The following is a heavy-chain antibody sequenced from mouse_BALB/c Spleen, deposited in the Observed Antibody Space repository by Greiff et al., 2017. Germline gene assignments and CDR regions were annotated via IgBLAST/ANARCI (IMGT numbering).Heavy chain of an antibody. CDR2: IRNKANGYTT. J-gene: IGHJ4*01. CDR1: GFTFTDYY. CDR3: ARYRYDAMDY. Sequence: EVQLVDSGGGLVQPGGSLRLSCATSGFTFTDYYMSWVRQPPGKALEWLGFIRNKANGYTTEYSASVKGRFTISRDNSQSILYLQMNTLRAEDSATYCCARYRYDAMDYWGQGTSVTVSS. V-gene: IGHV7-3*02. D-gene: IGHD2-14*01.